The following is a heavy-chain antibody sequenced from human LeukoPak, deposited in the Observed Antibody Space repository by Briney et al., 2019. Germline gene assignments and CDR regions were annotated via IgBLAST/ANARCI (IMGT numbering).Heavy chain of an antibody. J-gene: IGHJ4*02. Sequence: SETLSLTCTVSGGSISGYFWSWIRQPPGKGLEWIGRIYTSGSTNYNPSLKSRVTMSVDTSKNQFSLKLSSVTAADTAVYYCARLPSNRGGIDYWGQGTLVTVSS. V-gene: IGHV4-4*07. D-gene: IGHD3-10*01. CDR3: ARLPSNRGGIDY. CDR1: GGSISGYF. CDR2: IYTSGST.